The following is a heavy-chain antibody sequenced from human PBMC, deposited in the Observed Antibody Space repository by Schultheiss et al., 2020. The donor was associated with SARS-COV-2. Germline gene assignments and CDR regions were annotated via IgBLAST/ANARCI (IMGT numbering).Heavy chain of an antibody. D-gene: IGHD5-18*01. CDR2: ISYDGSNK. CDR3: AREVRYNYGYQAGYYMDV. CDR1: RFSFGDYA. J-gene: IGHJ6*03. V-gene: IGHV3-30*04. Sequence: GGSLRLSCTASRFSFGDYALSWFRQAPGKGLEWVAVISYDGSNKYYADSVKGRFTISRDNAKNTLYLQMNSLRAEDTAVYYCAREVRYNYGYQAGYYMDVWGKGTTVTVSS.